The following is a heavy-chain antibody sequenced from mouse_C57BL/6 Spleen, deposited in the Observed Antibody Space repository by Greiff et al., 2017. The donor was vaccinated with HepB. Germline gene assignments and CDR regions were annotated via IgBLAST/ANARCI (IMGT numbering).Heavy chain of an antibody. Sequence: DVMLVESGGGLVKPGGSLKLSCAASGFTFSSYTMSWVRQTPEKRLEWVATISGGGGNTYYPDSVKGRFTISRDNAKNTLYLQMSSLRSEDTALYYCARQTYDISYYFDYWGQGTTLTVSS. J-gene: IGHJ2*01. CDR3: ARQTYDISYYFDY. CDR1: GFTFSSYT. V-gene: IGHV5-9*01. D-gene: IGHD2-3*01. CDR2: ISGGGGNT.